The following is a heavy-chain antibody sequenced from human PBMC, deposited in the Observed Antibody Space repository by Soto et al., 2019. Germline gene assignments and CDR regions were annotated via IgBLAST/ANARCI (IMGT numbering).Heavy chain of an antibody. J-gene: IGHJ4*02. D-gene: IGHD3-16*01. CDR2: IYGDDDK. CDR1: GFSLSTTAVG. CDR3: AHRLRGGGYFDY. Sequence: QITLKESGPTLVKPTQTLTLTCTFSGFSLSTTAVGVGWIRQPPGKALEWLALIYGDDDKRYSPSLKNRLSITKDPSKNQVVLTMTNMDPVDTATYYCAHRLRGGGYFDYWGQGTLVAVSS. V-gene: IGHV2-5*02.